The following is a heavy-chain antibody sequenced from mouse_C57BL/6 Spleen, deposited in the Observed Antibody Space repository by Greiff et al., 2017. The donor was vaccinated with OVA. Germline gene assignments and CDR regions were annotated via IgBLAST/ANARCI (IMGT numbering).Heavy chain of an antibody. CDR3: TTRATVVPYLDY. CDR2: IDPENGDT. CDR1: GFNIKDDY. D-gene: IGHD1-1*01. J-gene: IGHJ2*01. Sequence: VQLKQSGAELVRPGASVKLSCTASGFNIKDDYMHWVKQRPEQGLEWIGWIDPENGDTEYASKFQGKATITADTSSNTAYLQLSSLTSEDTAVYYCTTRATVVPYLDYWGQGTTLTVSS. V-gene: IGHV14-4*01.